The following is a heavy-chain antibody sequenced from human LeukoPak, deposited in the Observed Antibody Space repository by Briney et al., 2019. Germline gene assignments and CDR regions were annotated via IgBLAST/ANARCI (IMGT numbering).Heavy chain of an antibody. CDR2: ISKSDDRT. Sequence: GGSPRLSRVASGFTLSGYDMMWVRQRPGKGLEWVSSISKSDDRTYYADSVKGRFTISRDKSKSTVYLQMSSLRVDDTAVYYCAKDPFTFDGDYGDTWGQGTLVTVSS. CDR3: AKDPFTFDGDYGDT. J-gene: IGHJ4*02. D-gene: IGHD4-17*01. CDR1: GFTLSGYD. V-gene: IGHV3-23*01.